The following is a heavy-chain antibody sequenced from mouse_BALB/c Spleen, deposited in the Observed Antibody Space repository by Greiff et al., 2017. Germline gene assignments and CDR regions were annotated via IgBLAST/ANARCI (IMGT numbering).Heavy chain of an antibody. CDR3: ARDGYPFAY. CDR1: GFSLTSYG. CDR2: IWAGGST. Sequence: VQLVESGPGLVAPSQSLSITCTVSGFSLTSYGVHWVRQPPGKGLEWLGVIWAGGSTNYNSALMSRLSISKDNSKSQVFLKMNSLQTDDTARYYCARDGYPFAYWGQGTLVTVSA. J-gene: IGHJ3*01. V-gene: IGHV2-9*02. D-gene: IGHD2-2*01.